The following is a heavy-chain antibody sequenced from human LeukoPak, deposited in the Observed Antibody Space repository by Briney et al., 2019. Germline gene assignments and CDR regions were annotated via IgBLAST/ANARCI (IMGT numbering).Heavy chain of an antibody. CDR1: GGSFSGYY. CDR3: ARGRFLGGTPPSH. Sequence: SETLSLTCAVYGGSFSGYYWSWIRQPPGKGLEWIGEINHSGSTNYNPSLRSRVTIPVDTSKNQFSLKLSSVTAADTAVYYCARGRFLGGTPPSHWGQGTLVTVSS. J-gene: IGHJ4*02. CDR2: INHSGST. V-gene: IGHV4-34*01. D-gene: IGHD3-3*01.